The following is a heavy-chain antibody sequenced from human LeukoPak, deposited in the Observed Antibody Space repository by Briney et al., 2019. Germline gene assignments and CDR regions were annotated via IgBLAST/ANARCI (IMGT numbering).Heavy chain of an antibody. V-gene: IGHV5-51*01. Sequence: GESLQISCKGSGYSFTSYWIGWVRPMPGKGLEWMGIISFGDSDSRYSPSFQGQVTISVDKSINAAYLQWSSLKASDTAMYYCATARPHRGFDIWGQGTMVTVSS. CDR2: ISFGDSDS. J-gene: IGHJ3*02. CDR3: ATARPHRGFDI. CDR1: GYSFTSYW.